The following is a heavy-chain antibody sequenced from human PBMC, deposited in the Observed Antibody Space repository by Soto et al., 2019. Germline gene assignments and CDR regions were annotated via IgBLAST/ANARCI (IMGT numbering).Heavy chain of an antibody. D-gene: IGHD1-26*01. CDR2: VSGYNGHT. Sequence: VNLGHPGAEVKMLGASVRVSCRPHGYPFFSHGITWLGRXPGIGLEWMGWVSGYNGHTNYAQKFQGRVTMTRDISTTTAYMELRNLRSDDTAVYYCARLVGPTSSDNWFDPWGQGTLVTVSS. V-gene: IGHV1-18*01. J-gene: IGHJ5*02. CDR3: ARLVGPTSSDNWFDP. CDR1: GYPFFSHG.